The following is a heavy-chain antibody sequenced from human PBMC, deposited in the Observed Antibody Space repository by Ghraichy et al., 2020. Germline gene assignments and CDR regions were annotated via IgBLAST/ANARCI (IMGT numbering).Heavy chain of an antibody. Sequence: GGSLRLSFAASGFTFSSYWMSWVRQAPGKGLEWVANIKQDGSEKYYVDSVKGRFTISRDNAKNSLYLQMNSLRAEDTAVYYCARRGYYYYYGMDVWGQGTTVTVSS. CDR1: GFTFSSYW. V-gene: IGHV3-7*01. CDR2: IKQDGSEK. J-gene: IGHJ6*02. CDR3: ARRGYYYYYGMDV.